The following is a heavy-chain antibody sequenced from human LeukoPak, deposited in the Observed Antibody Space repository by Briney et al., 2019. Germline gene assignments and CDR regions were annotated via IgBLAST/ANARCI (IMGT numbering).Heavy chain of an antibody. V-gene: IGHV3-23*01. D-gene: IGHD3-9*01. Sequence: SGGSLRLSCAASGFTFSSYAMSWVRQAPGKGPEWVSAISGSGGSTYYADSVKGRFTISRDNSKNTLYLQMNSLRAEDTAVYYCSRYFDWLNPIGQPVSDYWGQGTLVTVSS. CDR3: SRYFDWLNPIGQPVSDY. CDR2: ISGSGGST. J-gene: IGHJ4*02. CDR1: GFTFSSYA.